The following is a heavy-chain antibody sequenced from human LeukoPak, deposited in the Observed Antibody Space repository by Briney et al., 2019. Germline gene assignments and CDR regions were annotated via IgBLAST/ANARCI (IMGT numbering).Heavy chain of an antibody. V-gene: IGHV1-24*01. D-gene: IGHD3-22*01. J-gene: IGHJ4*02. Sequence: GASVKVSCKVSGYTLTELSMHWVRQAPGKGLEWMGGFDPEDGETIYAQKFQGRVTMTADTSTDTAYMELSSLRSEDTAVYYCATDRGSGYYYYWGRGTLVTVSS. CDR2: FDPEDGET. CDR3: ATDRGSGYYYY. CDR1: GYTLTELS.